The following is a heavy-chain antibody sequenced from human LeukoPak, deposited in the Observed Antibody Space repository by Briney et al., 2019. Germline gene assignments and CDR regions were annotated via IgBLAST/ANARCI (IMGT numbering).Heavy chain of an antibody. Sequence: GGSLRLSCAASGFTFSNYGMNWVRQAPGKGLEWVSGITGNGGTTYYADSVKGRFTISRDNSKNTVYLQMNSLRAEDTAVYYCARGRSARWLVRPDYFDYWGQGTLVTVSS. CDR2: ITGNGGTT. J-gene: IGHJ4*02. CDR3: ARGRSARWLVRPDYFDY. V-gene: IGHV3-23*01. CDR1: GFTFSNYG. D-gene: IGHD6-19*01.